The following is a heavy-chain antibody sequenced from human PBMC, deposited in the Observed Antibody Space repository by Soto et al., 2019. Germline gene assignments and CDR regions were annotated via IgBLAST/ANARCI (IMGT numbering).Heavy chain of an antibody. CDR1: GYTFTSYG. CDR2: ISAYNGNT. V-gene: IGHV1-18*01. J-gene: IGHJ4*02. D-gene: IGHD6-13*01. Sequence: QVQLVQSGAEGKKPGASVKVSCKASGYTFTSYGISWVRQAPGQGLEWMGWISAYNGNTNYAQNLQGRVTMTTDTSTSTAYRGLRSLRSDDTAVYYCARDRGAAAGPPDYWGQGTLVTVSS. CDR3: ARDRGAAAGPPDY.